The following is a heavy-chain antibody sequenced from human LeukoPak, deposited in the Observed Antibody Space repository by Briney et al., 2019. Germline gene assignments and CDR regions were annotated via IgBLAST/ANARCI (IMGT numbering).Heavy chain of an antibody. CDR1: GYTFSNSG. CDR2: ISAYNGDT. CDR3: ARDSGTYSYFDY. J-gene: IGHJ4*02. Sequence: ASVKVSCKASGYTFSNSGISWVRQAPGQGLAWMGWISAYNGDTNYAQKFQGRVTMTTDTSTSTAYMELRSLRSDDTAVYYCARDSGTYSYFDYWGQGTQVTVSS. V-gene: IGHV1-18*01. D-gene: IGHD1-26*01.